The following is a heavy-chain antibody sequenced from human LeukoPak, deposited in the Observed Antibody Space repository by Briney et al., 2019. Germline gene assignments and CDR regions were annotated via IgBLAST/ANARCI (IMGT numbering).Heavy chain of an antibody. Sequence: PGGSLRLSFAASGFTFINAWMNWFRQAPGKGLEGVGRIKPNTDGATTHYAPPVARRFTISRDDSKNTLSLQMNSLKIEDTAVYYCTADLAGGSKAIDYWGQGTLVTVS. CDR1: GFTFINAW. CDR3: TADLAGGSKAIDY. CDR2: IKPNTDGATT. J-gene: IGHJ4*02. V-gene: IGHV3-15*05. D-gene: IGHD3-10*01.